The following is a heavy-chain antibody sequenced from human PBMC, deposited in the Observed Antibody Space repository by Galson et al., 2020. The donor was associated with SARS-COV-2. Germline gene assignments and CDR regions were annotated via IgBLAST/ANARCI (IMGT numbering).Heavy chain of an antibody. J-gene: IGHJ3*02. CDR3: ATPRGVTTFDGFDI. Sequence: GESLKISFAGSGLTVSKYAKTWVRQAPGKGPEWVSSNYHLRSNKYYADSVTGRFTISRDNSHNTLYLQMNTLRAEDTAVYYCATPRGVTTFDGFDIWGQGTMVTVSS. CDR1: GLTVSKYA. CDR2: NYHLRSNK. D-gene: IGHD4-17*01. V-gene: IGHV3-23*05.